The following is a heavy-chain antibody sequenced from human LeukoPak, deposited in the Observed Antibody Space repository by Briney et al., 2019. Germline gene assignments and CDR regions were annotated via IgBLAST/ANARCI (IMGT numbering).Heavy chain of an antibody. J-gene: IGHJ4*02. D-gene: IGHD2-15*01. CDR1: GFTFSSHW. Sequence: GGSLRLSCAASGFTFSSHWMSWVRQAPGKGLEWVANINQDGSEKYYVDSVKGRFTISGDNAKNSLYLQMNSLRAEDTAVYYCARRDCSGGSCYGIDYWGQGTLVTVSS. V-gene: IGHV3-7*01. CDR3: ARRDCSGGSCYGIDY. CDR2: INQDGSEK.